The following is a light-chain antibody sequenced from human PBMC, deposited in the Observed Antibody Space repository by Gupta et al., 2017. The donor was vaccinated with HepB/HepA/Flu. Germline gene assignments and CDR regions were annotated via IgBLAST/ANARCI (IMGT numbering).Light chain of an antibody. V-gene: IGLV6-57*03. Sequence: NFMLTQPHSVSESPGKTVTISCTRSSGSIASNYVQWYQQRPGSAPTTVMYEDNQRPSGVPDRCSGSIDSSSNSASLTISGLKTEDEADYYCQSYDSSNHVVFGGGTKLTVL. J-gene: IGLJ2*01. CDR3: QSYDSSNHVV. CDR2: EDN. CDR1: SGSIASNY.